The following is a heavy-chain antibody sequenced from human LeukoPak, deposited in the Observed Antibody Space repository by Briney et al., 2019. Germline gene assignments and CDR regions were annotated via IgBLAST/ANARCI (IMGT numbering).Heavy chain of an antibody. CDR2: IYPGDSDT. CDR3: ARPTGSGYYREYYFDY. D-gene: IGHD3-3*01. V-gene: IGHV5-51*01. CDR1: GYSFTSYW. J-gene: IGHJ4*02. Sequence: GESLKISCKGSGYSFTSYWIGWVRQMPGKGLEWMGIIYPGDSDTRYSPSFQGQVTISADKSISTAYLQWSSLKASDTAMYYCARPTGSGYYREYYFDYWGQGTLVTVSS.